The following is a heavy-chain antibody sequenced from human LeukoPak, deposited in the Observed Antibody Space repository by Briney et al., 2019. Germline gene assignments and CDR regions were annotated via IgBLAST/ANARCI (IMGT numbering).Heavy chain of an antibody. CDR2: TYYRSNWFN. J-gene: IGHJ5*02. CDR3: AKNYGDSNWFDP. CDR1: GDSVSSNSAA. D-gene: IGHD4-17*01. Sequence: SQTLSLTCAISGDSVSSNSAAWNWIRQSPSRGLQWLGRTYYRSNWFNDFALSVKSRITINPDTSKNQFSLQLNSVTPEDTAVYYCAKNYGDSNWFDPWGQGTLVTVSS. V-gene: IGHV6-1*01.